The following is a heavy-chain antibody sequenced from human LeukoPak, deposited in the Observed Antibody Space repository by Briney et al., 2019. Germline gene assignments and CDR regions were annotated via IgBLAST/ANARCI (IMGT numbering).Heavy chain of an antibody. D-gene: IGHD3-10*01. V-gene: IGHV3-74*01. CDR1: GFTFSSYS. J-gene: IGHJ4*02. CDR2: INSDGRKT. CDR3: GRGMRDYYGLDY. Sequence: PGGSLRLSCAASGFTFSSYSMNWVRQAPGKGLEWVSHINSDGRKTDYADSVRGRFTISRDNAKNTLYLQMNRLTVEDTAVYYCGRGMRDYYGLDYWGQGILVTVSS.